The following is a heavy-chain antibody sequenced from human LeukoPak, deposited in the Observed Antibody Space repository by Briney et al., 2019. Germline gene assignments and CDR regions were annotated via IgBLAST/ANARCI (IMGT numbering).Heavy chain of an antibody. CDR2: IDPSDSDT. CDR3: ARRGGDGVDY. Sequence: GESLKISCKGSGYSFTSFRIGWVRQMPGKGLEWMGNIDPSDSDTRHSPSFQGQVTISADKSISTAYLQWSSLKASDTAMYYCARRGGDGVDYWGQGTLVTVSS. J-gene: IGHJ4*02. D-gene: IGHD3-16*01. V-gene: IGHV5-51*01. CDR1: GYSFTSFR.